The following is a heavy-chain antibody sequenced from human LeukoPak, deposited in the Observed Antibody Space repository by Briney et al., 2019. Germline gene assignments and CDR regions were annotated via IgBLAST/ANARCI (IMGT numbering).Heavy chain of an antibody. CDR1: GYTFTGYY. D-gene: IGHD1-26*01. Sequence: GASVKVSCEASGYTFTGYYMHWVRQAPGQGLEWMGWINPNSGGTNYAQKFQGRVTMTRHTSISTAYMELSRLKSDDTAVYYCTRVKEFSGSYSYWGQGTLVTVSS. J-gene: IGHJ4*02. CDR3: TRVKEFSGSYSY. V-gene: IGHV1-2*02. CDR2: INPNSGGT.